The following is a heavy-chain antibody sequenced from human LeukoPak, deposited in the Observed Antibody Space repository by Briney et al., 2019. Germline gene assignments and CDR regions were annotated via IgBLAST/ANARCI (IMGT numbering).Heavy chain of an antibody. Sequence: SETLSLTCTVSGGSISSSSYYWGWIRQPPGKGLEWIGSIYYSGSTNYNPSLKSRVTISVDTSKNQFSLKLSSVTAADTAVYYCARGRCSGGSCPEYYYGMDVWGQGTTVTVSS. CDR1: GGSISSSSYY. CDR3: ARGRCSGGSCPEYYYGMDV. J-gene: IGHJ6*02. V-gene: IGHV4-39*07. D-gene: IGHD2-15*01. CDR2: IYYSGST.